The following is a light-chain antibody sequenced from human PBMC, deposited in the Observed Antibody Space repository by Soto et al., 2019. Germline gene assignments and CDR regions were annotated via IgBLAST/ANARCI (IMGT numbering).Light chain of an antibody. CDR3: QKYNTVPRT. CDR2: GAS. J-gene: IGKJ1*01. V-gene: IGKV3-15*01. Sequence: EMVMTQSPATLSVSPGEGVTLSCRVSQSVGHSLAWYQQKPGQPPRILIYGASTRVTGVPPRFSGSGSGTEFTLTITSLQPEDVATYYCQKYNTVPRTFGQGTKVEI. CDR1: QSVGHS.